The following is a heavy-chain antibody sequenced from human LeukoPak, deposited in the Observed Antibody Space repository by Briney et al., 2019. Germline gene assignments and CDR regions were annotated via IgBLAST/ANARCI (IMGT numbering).Heavy chain of an antibody. CDR2: VWFDGSNK. CDR3: ARDLDTISPQGGMDV. Sequence: GRSLRLSCGASGFXFSSFGMHWVRQAPGEGLEWVAVVWFDGSNKYYADSAKGRFTISRDNSKNTPYLQMTSLRAEDTAVYYCARDLDTISPQGGMDVWGQGTTVTVSS. J-gene: IGHJ6*02. D-gene: IGHD3-9*01. V-gene: IGHV3-33*01. CDR1: GFXFSSFG.